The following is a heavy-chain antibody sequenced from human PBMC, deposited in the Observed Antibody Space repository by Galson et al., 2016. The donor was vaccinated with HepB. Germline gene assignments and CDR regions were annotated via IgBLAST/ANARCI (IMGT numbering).Heavy chain of an antibody. D-gene: IGHD4-17*01. Sequence: SVKVSCKASGYTFTGYYMHWVRQAPGQRLEWMGWINPNSGVTRYVQTFKGWVTMTRDTSISTPYMELSRLSSADTAVYYCARGSASYDEYQGAYYCDGLDVWGQGTTVTVS. CDR2: INPNSGVT. CDR1: GYTFTGYY. CDR3: ARGSASYDEYQGAYYCDGLDV. V-gene: IGHV1-2*04. J-gene: IGHJ6*02.